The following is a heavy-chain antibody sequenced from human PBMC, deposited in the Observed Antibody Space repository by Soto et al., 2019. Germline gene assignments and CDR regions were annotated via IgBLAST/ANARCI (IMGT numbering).Heavy chain of an antibody. Sequence: ASVKVSCKASGYTFTGYYMHWVRQAPGQGLEWTGWINPNSGGTNYAQKFQGRVTMTRDTSISTAYMELSRLRSDDTAVYYCARVRGXKYCSGGSCYSQDAFDIWGQGTMVTVSS. D-gene: IGHD2-15*01. V-gene: IGHV1-2*02. CDR2: INPNSGGT. J-gene: IGHJ3*02. CDR1: GYTFTGYY. CDR3: ARVRGXKYCSGGSCYSQDAFDI.